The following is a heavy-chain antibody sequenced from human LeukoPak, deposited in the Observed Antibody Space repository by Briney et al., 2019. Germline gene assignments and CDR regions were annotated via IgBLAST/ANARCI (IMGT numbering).Heavy chain of an antibody. Sequence: PGGSLRLSCAASGFTFTSNAMSWVRQAPGKGLEWVSAISDSGGSTTYADPVKGRFTISRDNSKNTLYLQMNSLRAEDTAIYYCAKGVRFLDWWILDYWGQGSLVTVSS. CDR3: AKGVRFLDWWILDY. CDR1: GFTFTSNA. V-gene: IGHV3-23*01. J-gene: IGHJ4*02. D-gene: IGHD3-9*01. CDR2: ISDSGGST.